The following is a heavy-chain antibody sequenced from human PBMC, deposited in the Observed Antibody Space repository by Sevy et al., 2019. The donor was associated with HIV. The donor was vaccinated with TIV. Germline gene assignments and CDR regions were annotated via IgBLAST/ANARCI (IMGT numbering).Heavy chain of an antibody. J-gene: IGHJ6*02. CDR1: GFTFSNAW. CDR3: STDPIIVLLVTDGMDV. CDR2: IKSKTDGGTT. D-gene: IGHD2-8*02. V-gene: IGHV3-15*01. Sequence: GGSLRLSCAASGFTFSNAWMSWVRQAPGKGLEWVGRIKSKTDGGTTDYVAPVKGRFTISRDDSKNTPVLQMNSLKTEDTAVYYCSTDPIIVLLVTDGMDVWGQGTTVTVSS.